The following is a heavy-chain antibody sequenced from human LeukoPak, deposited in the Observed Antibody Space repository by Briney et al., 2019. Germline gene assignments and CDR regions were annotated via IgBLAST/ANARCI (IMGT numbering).Heavy chain of an antibody. CDR1: GYTFTSYG. CDR3: ARGGYYYDSSGYSTFDY. V-gene: IGHV1-18*01. CDR2: ISAYNGNT. Sequence: ASVKVSCKASGYTFTSYGISWVRQAPGQGLEWMRWISAYNGNTNYAQKLQGRVTMTTDTSTSTAYMELRSLRSDDTAVYYCARGGYYYDSSGYSTFDYWGQGTLVTVSS. D-gene: IGHD3-22*01. J-gene: IGHJ4*02.